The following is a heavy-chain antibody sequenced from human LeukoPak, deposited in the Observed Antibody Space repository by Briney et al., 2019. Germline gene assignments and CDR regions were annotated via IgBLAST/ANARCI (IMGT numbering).Heavy chain of an antibody. J-gene: IGHJ4*02. CDR1: GYTFTGYY. V-gene: IGHV1-2*02. CDR3: ARDLDYGGNSAVPISDY. Sequence: GASVKVSCKASGYTFTGYYMHWVRQAPGQGLEWMGWINPNSGGTNYAQKFQGRVTMTRDTSISTAYMELSRLRSDDTAVYYCARDLDYGGNSAVPISDYWGQGTLVTVSS. D-gene: IGHD4-23*01. CDR2: INPNSGGT.